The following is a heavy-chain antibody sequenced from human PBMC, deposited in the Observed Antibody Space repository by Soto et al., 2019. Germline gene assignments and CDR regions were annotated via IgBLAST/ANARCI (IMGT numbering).Heavy chain of an antibody. J-gene: IGHJ4*02. Sequence: QVQLVESGGGVVQPGRSLRLSCAASGFTFSSYGMHWVRQAPGKGLEWVAVISYDGSNKYYADSVKGRFTISRDNSKNTLYLQMNSLRAEDTAVYYCATEVGWLFWYFDYWGRGTLVTVS. CDR2: ISYDGSNK. D-gene: IGHD3-22*01. V-gene: IGHV3-30*03. CDR1: GFTFSSYG. CDR3: ATEVGWLFWYFDY.